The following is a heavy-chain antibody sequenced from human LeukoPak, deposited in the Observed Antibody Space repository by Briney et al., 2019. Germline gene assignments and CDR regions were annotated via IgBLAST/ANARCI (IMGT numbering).Heavy chain of an antibody. D-gene: IGHD1-26*01. CDR2: ISDSGGLT. V-gene: IGHV3-23*01. Sequence: QPGGSQRLSCAASGFTFSSYAMSWVRQAPGKGLEWVADISDSGGLTHYVDSVKGRFTISRDNSNNTLYLQVSSLRAEDTAVYYCAKGKVQQWGVPEYWGQGTLLTVSS. CDR3: AKGKVQQWGVPEY. J-gene: IGHJ4*02. CDR1: GFTFSSYA.